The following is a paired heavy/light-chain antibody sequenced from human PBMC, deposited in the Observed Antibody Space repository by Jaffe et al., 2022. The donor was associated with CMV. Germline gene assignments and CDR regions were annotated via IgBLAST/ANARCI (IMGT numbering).Light chain of an antibody. Sequence: DIQMTQSPSSLSASVGDRVTITCQASQDIRNHLNWYQQKPGKAPKFLIYDVSNLETGVPSRFSGSGSGTDFTFTISSLQPEDIATYYCQQYDNLPPVFGGGTKVEIK. CDR2: DVS. J-gene: IGKJ4*01. CDR3: QQYDNLPPV. CDR1: QDIRNH. V-gene: IGKV1-33*01.
Heavy chain of an antibody. CDR2: ISGSGGNT. D-gene: IGHD1-26*01. J-gene: IGHJ4*02. CDR1: GFIFSSYA. V-gene: IGHV3-23*01. CDR3: ARDYSGNYPRGADY. Sequence: EVQLLESGGGLVQPGGSLRLSCAASGFIFSSYAMNWVRQAPGKGLEWVSSISGSGGNTYYADSVQGRFTISRDNSKNTLYLQMNSLRAEDTAMYYCARDYSGNYPRGADYWGQGTLVTVSS.